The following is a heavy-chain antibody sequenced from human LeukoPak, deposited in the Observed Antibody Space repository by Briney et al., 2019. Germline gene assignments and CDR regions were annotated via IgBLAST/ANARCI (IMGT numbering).Heavy chain of an antibody. CDR2: IDHSGST. Sequence: SETLSLTCAVYGGSFSGFYWNWIRQPPGKGLEWIGEIDHSGSTNYNPSLKSRVTISVDRANNQFSLKLSSVTAADTAVYYCARGVDYYGVWGQGTLVTVSS. CDR3: ARGVDYYGV. V-gene: IGHV4-34*01. D-gene: IGHD3-10*01. J-gene: IGHJ4*02. CDR1: GGSFSGFY.